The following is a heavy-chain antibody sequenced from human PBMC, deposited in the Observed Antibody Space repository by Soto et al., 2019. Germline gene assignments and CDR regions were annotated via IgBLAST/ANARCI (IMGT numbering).Heavy chain of an antibody. V-gene: IGHV4-34*01. CDR2: INRSGST. D-gene: IGHD3-3*01. J-gene: IGHJ6*02. CDR1: GGSFSDNS. Sequence: QVQLQQWGAGLLKPSETLSLACAVYGGSFSDNSWTWIRQPPGRGLEWIGEINRSGSTSYRSSLKSRLIISVDTSKIQFSLNLSSVTAADTAIYYCARGFNKRFLSAIYHYGMDVWGQGTTVTVSS. CDR3: ARGFNKRFLSAIYHYGMDV.